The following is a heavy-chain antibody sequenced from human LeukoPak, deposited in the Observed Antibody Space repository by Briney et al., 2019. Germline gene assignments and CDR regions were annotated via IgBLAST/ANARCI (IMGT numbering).Heavy chain of an antibody. D-gene: IGHD6-13*01. CDR2: IQQDGREK. Sequence: PGGSLRLSCAASGFTFRSYLMSWVRQAPGKGLEWVANIQQDGREKYYVDSVEGRFTISRDNAKNSLYLQMNSLRAEDTAVYYCARDLPPLAAAGPFDYWGQGILVTVSS. CDR1: GFTFRSYL. J-gene: IGHJ4*02. CDR3: ARDLPPLAAAGPFDY. V-gene: IGHV3-7*01.